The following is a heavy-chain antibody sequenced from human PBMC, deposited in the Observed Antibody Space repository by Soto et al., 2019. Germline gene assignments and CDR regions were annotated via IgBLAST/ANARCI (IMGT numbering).Heavy chain of an antibody. J-gene: IGHJ4*02. CDR1: GFNFSNYW. CDR2: IKEDGSEK. V-gene: IGHV3-7*01. D-gene: IGHD2-15*01. Sequence: VGSLRLSCAASGFNFSNYWMTWVRQAPGKGLEWVANIKEDGSEKHYVDSVKGRFTISRDNAKNSLYLQMNSLRVEDTAVYFCSRDVVVGAKALNYWGQGARVTVS. CDR3: SRDVVVGAKALNY.